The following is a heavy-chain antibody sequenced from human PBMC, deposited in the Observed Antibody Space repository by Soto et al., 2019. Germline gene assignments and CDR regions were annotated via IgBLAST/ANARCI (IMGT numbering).Heavy chain of an antibody. CDR1: GFTFSSYG. CDR2: ISYDGSNK. V-gene: IGHV3-30*18. CDR3: AKDSSGGGXSNSVVEGYYYYYGMDV. J-gene: IGHJ6*02. D-gene: IGHD4-4*01. Sequence: AGGSLRLSCAASGFTFSSYGMHWVRQAPGKGLEWVAVISYDGSNKYYADSVKGRFTISRDNSKNTLYLQMNSLRAEDTAVYYCAKDSSGGGXSNSVVEGYYYYYGMDVWGQGTTVTVSS.